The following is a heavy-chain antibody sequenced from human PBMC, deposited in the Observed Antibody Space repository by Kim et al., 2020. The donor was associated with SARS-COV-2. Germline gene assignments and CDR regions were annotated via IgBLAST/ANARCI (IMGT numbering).Heavy chain of an antibody. CDR2: IDPSDSYT. D-gene: IGHD3-3*01. V-gene: IGHV5-10-1*01. CDR3: SRAITISDYGMDV. Sequence: GESLKISCKGSGYSFTSYWISWVLQMPGKGLEWMGRIDPSDSYTNYSPSFQGHVTISADKSISTAYLQWSSLKASDTAMYYCSRAITISDYGMDVWCQGTTVTVSS. CDR1: GYSFTSYW. J-gene: IGHJ6*02.